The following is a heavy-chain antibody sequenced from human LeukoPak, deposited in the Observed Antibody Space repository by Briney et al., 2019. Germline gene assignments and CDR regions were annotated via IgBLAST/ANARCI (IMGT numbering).Heavy chain of an antibody. CDR3: ARDLPTLYYGSGSYYPG. J-gene: IGHJ4*02. CDR2: INHSGST. CDR1: GGSFSGYY. V-gene: IGHV4-34*01. Sequence: SETLSLTCAVYGGSFSGYYWSWIRQPPGKGQEWIGEINHSGSTNYNPSLKSRVTISVDTSKNQFSLKLSSVTAADTAVYYCARDLPTLYYGSGSYYPGWGQGTLVTVSS. D-gene: IGHD3-10*01.